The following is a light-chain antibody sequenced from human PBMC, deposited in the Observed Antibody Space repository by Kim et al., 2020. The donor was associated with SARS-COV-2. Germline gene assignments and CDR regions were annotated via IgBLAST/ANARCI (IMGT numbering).Light chain of an antibody. CDR3: QVWDNNTWV. Sequence: SVALGPPARITCGGDNIGSKHVHWYQQKAGQAPVLVIYRDSSRPAEIPERFSGSNSGNTATLTVSRAQAGDEADYYCQVWDNNTWVFGAGTQLTVL. J-gene: IGLJ3*02. CDR1: NIGSKH. V-gene: IGLV3-9*01. CDR2: RDS.